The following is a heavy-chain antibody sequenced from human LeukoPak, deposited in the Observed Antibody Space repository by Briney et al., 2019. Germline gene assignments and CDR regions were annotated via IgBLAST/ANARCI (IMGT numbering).Heavy chain of an antibody. D-gene: IGHD1-26*01. CDR1: GGSISSGSYY. CDR2: IYTSGST. Sequence: SQTLSLTCTVSGGSISSGSYYWSWIRQPAGKGLEWIGRIYTSGSTNYNPSLKSRVTISVDTSKNQFSLKLSSVTAADTAVYYCARSRGSYYRGDYFDYWGQGTLVTVSS. V-gene: IGHV4-61*02. CDR3: ARSRGSYYRGDYFDY. J-gene: IGHJ4*02.